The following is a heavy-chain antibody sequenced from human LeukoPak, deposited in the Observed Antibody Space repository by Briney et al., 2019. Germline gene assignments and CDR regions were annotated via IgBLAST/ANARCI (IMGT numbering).Heavy chain of an antibody. D-gene: IGHD3-10*01. CDR2: IYYSGDT. CDR3: ARGVYVGSGSLGFDP. CDR1: DGAIAGYS. Sequence: SETLSLTCTVSDGAIAGYSWSWIRQPPGKGLEWIGYIYYSGDTNYNPSLQSRVTVSVDTSKNQFSLKLSSVTAADTAAYYCARGVYVGSGSLGFDPWGQGTLVTVSS. V-gene: IGHV4-59*12. J-gene: IGHJ5*02.